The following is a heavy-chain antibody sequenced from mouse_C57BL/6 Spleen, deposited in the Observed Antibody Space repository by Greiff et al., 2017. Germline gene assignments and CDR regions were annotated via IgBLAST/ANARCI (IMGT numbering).Heavy chain of an antibody. Sequence: VQLQQSGPELVKPGASVKMSCKASGYTFTDYNMHWVKQRHGKSLEWIGNINPNNGGTSYNQKFKGKATLTVTKSSSTAYMELRSLTSEDSAVYYCARSRAYYSNLWYFDVWGTGTTVTVSS. CDR1: GYTFTDYN. J-gene: IGHJ1*03. V-gene: IGHV1-22*01. CDR3: ARSRAYYSNLWYFDV. CDR2: INPNNGGT. D-gene: IGHD2-5*01.